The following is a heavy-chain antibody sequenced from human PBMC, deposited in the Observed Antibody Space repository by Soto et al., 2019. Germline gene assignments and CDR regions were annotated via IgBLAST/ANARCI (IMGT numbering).Heavy chain of an antibody. Sequence: QVQLVESGGGLVRPGGSLRLSCVASGFTFSDYYMTWVRQAPGRGLEWISFIRSGADSVYYAASVKGRFTISRDNATNSLYLHINTPRGESTAMYDCSRGWLDRLVFDYWGQGTRVIVSS. J-gene: IGHJ4*02. V-gene: IGHV3-11*01. D-gene: IGHD6-19*01. CDR2: IRSGADSV. CDR3: SRGWLDRLVFDY. CDR1: GFTFSDYY.